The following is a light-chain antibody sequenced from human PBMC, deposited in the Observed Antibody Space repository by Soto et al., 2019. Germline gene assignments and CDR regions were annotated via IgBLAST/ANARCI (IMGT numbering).Light chain of an antibody. CDR1: QAIRND. Sequence: AIQMTQSPSSVSAYVGNRVTITCRASQAIRNDLGWYQKKPGKAPKLLIYAASTLQSGVPSRFIGRGSGTDCTLTISSLQPEDIATYYCLQDFNYPRTFGQGTKVEVE. CDR2: AAS. CDR3: LQDFNYPRT. V-gene: IGKV1-6*01. J-gene: IGKJ1*01.